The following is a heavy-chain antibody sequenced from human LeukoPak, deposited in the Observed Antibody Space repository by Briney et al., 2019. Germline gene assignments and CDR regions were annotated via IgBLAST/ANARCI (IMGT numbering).Heavy chain of an antibody. CDR1: GGSISSYY. CDR2: IYYSGST. D-gene: IGHD6-25*01. V-gene: IGHV4-59*01. CDR3: AREAATLDY. Sequence: SETLSLTCTVSGGSISSYYWSWIRQPPGKGLEWIGYIYYSGSTNYNPSLKSRVTISVDTSKNHFSLKLSSVTAADTAVYYCAREAATLDYWGQGTLVTVSS. J-gene: IGHJ4*02.